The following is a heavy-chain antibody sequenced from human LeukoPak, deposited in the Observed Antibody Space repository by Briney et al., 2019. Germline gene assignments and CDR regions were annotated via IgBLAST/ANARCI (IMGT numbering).Heavy chain of an antibody. CDR1: GYTFTNYA. Sequence: ASVKVSCKASGYTFTNYAVNWVRQAPGQGLEWMGWINTNTGNPTYAQGFTGRFVFPLDTSVSTAYLQISSLKAEDTAVYYCAREGRSGSSWYLANWGQGVLVTVSS. J-gene: IGHJ4*02. CDR3: AREGRSGSSWYLAN. D-gene: IGHD6-13*01. CDR2: INTNTGNP. V-gene: IGHV7-4-1*02.